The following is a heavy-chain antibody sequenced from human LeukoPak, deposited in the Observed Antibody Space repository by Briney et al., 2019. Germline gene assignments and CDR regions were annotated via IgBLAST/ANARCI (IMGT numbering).Heavy chain of an antibody. CDR3: ARVARGYSYGYGY. D-gene: IGHD5-18*01. CDR2: INAGNGNT. J-gene: IGHJ4*02. V-gene: IGHV1-3*01. CDR1: GYTFTSYA. Sequence: ASVKVSCKASGYTFTSYAMHWVRQAPGQRLEWMGWINAGNGNTKYSQKFQGRVTITRDTSASTAYMELSSLRSEDTAVCYCARVARGYSYGYGYWGQGTLVTVSS.